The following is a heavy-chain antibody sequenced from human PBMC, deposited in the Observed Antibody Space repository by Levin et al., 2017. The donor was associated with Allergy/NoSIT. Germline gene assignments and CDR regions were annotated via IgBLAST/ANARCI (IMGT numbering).Heavy chain of an antibody. CDR2: INHSGST. D-gene: IGHD3-9*01. V-gene: IGHV4-34*01. Sequence: SETLSLTCAVYGGSFSGYYWSWIRQPPGKGLEWIGEINHSGSTNYNPSLKSRVTISVDTSKNQFSLKLSSVTAADTAVYYCARTHSEYYDILTGYYKGAFDIWGQGTMVTVSS. J-gene: IGHJ3*02. CDR3: ARTHSEYYDILTGYYKGAFDI. CDR1: GGSFSGYY.